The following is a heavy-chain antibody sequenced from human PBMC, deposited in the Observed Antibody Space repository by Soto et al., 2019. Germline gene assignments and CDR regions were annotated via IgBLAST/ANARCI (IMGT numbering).Heavy chain of an antibody. D-gene: IGHD6-19*01. CDR3: AKDPGIAVAGTRLDWFDP. CDR2: ISGSGGST. J-gene: IGHJ5*02. CDR1: GFTFSSYA. V-gene: IGHV3-23*01. Sequence: GGSLRLSCAASGFTFSSYAMSWVRQAPGKGLEWVSAISGSGGSTYYADSVKGRFTISRDNSKNTLYLQMNSLRAEDTAVYYCAKDPGIAVAGTRLDWFDPWGQGTLVTVSS.